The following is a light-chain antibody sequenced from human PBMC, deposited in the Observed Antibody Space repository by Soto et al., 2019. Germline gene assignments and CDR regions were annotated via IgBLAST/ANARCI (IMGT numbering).Light chain of an antibody. Sequence: EIVLTQSPATLSLSPGERATLSCRASQSVSSYLAWYQQKPGQAPRLLIYDASNRANGIPARFSGSGSGTDFTLPISSLEPEDFAVYYCQQRSNCPLTFGGGTKVEIK. CDR2: DAS. V-gene: IGKV3-11*01. CDR3: QQRSNCPLT. CDR1: QSVSSY. J-gene: IGKJ4*02.